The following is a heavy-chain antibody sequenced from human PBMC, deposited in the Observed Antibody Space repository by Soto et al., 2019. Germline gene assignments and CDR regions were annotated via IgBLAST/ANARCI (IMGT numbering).Heavy chain of an antibody. V-gene: IGHV1-69*01. CDR1: GGTFSSYP. CDR3: ARPRTTGTAKGYDY. D-gene: IGHD1-1*01. CDR2: IIPIFGIV. J-gene: IGHJ4*01. Sequence: QVRLVQSGAEVKKPGSSVKVSCKASGGTFSSYPLSWVRLAPGQGLEWMGAIIPIFGIVNSAQKFQGRVSMTANESTSTAFMELSSLTSEDTAVYYCARPRTTGTAKGYDYWGHGTLVTVSS.